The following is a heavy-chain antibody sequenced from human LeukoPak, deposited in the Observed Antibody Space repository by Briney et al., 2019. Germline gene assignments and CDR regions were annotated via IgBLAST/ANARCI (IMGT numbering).Heavy chain of an antibody. CDR1: VRSLSGYY. Sequence: PSETLSLTCAVYVRSLSGYYWSWIRQPPGKGLEWIGEINHSGSTNYNPSLKSRVTISVDTSKNQFSLKLSSVTAADTAVYYCARGKDTAMVHFDYWGQGTLVTVSS. J-gene: IGHJ4*02. CDR2: INHSGST. CDR3: ARGKDTAMVHFDY. D-gene: IGHD5-18*01. V-gene: IGHV4-34*01.